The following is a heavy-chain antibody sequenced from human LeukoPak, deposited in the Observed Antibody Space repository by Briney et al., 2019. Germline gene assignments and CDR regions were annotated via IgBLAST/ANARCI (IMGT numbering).Heavy chain of an antibody. Sequence: PSETLSLTCTVSGGSISSSSYYWGWIRQPPGKGLEWIGSIYYSGSTYYNPSLKSRVTISVDTSKNQFSLKLSSVTAADTAVYYCARHQRDYVLSWGQGTLVTVSS. CDR2: IYYSGST. J-gene: IGHJ4*02. CDR1: GGSISSSSYY. CDR3: ARHQRDYVLS. V-gene: IGHV4-39*01.